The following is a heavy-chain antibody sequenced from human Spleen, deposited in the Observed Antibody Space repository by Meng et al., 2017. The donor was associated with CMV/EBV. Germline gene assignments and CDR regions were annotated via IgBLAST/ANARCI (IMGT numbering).Heavy chain of an antibody. J-gene: IGHJ3*01. CDR2: INPDGGTT. CDR3: ARDLVGYDAFDV. Sequence: ASVKVSCKASGYTFTKYGISWVRQAPGQGLEWMGRINPDGGTTTYSQKFQGGVTLTSDTSTNTVYMELSRLRYEDTAVYYCARDLVGYDAFDVWGQGTMVTVSS. D-gene: IGHD3-22*01. CDR1: GYTFTKYG. V-gene: IGHV1-46*01.